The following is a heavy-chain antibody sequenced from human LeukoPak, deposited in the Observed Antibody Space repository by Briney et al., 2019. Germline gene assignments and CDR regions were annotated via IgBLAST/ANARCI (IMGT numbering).Heavy chain of an antibody. D-gene: IGHD2-2*01. CDR1: GFTFSSYS. CDR2: ISSSSSTI. J-gene: IGHJ4*02. Sequence: GGSLRLSCAASGFTFSSYSMNWVRQAPGKGLEWVSYISSSSSTIYYADSVKGRFTISRDNAKNSLYLQVNSLRAEDTAVYYCARIGYCSSASCRHALDYWGQGTPVTVSS. CDR3: ARIGYCSSASCRHALDY. V-gene: IGHV3-48*01.